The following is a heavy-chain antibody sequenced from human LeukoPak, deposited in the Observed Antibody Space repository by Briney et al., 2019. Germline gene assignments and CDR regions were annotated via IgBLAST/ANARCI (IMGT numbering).Heavy chain of an antibody. D-gene: IGHD2-2*01. J-gene: IGHJ6*02. V-gene: IGHV4-61*02. CDR2: IYTSGST. CDR1: GGSISSGSYY. CDR3: ARILGYCSSTSCYVGDYYYGMDV. Sequence: PSETLSLTCTVSGGSISSGSYYWSWIRQPAGKGLERIGRIYTSGSTNYNPSLKSRVTISVDTSKNQFSLKLSSVTAADTAVYYCARILGYCSSTSCYVGDYYYGMDVWGQGTTVTVSS.